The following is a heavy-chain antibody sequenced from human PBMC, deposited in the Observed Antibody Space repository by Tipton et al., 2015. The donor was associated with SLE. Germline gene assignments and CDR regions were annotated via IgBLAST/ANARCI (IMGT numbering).Heavy chain of an antibody. V-gene: IGHV1-2*06. D-gene: IGHD4-11*01. J-gene: IGHJ4*02. CDR1: GYTFTGHF. CDR2: ISPSSGGT. Sequence: QLVQSGGEVKEPGASVKVSCKASGYTFTGHFINWVRQGPGQGLEWMGRISPSSGGTEYAQNFQGRVAMTRDMSITSAYMELTGLRSGDTAIYYCVRGPRDYPYYFDYWGRGTLVTVSS. CDR3: VRGPRDYPYYFDY.